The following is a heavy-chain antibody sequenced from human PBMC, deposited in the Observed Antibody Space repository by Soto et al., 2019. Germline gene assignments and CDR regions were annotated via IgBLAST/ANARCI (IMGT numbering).Heavy chain of an antibody. J-gene: IGHJ4*02. CDR1: GFTFSSYA. CDR3: ARDRLASVVIEGTFY. V-gene: IGHV3-23*01. Sequence: EVQLLESGGGLVQPGGSLRLSCAASGFTFSSYAMSWVRQAPGRGLEWVSSISGSGDSTYYADSVKGRFTISRDNSKSMLYLELNSLRAEDTALYYCARDRLASVVIEGTFYWGQGTLVTVSS. D-gene: IGHD2-15*01. CDR2: ISGSGDST.